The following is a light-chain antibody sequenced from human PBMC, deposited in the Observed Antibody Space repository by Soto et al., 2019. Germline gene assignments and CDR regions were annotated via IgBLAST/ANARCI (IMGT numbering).Light chain of an antibody. CDR1: QSVDND. V-gene: IGKV3D-15*01. Sequence: EIVLTHSPDTLSVSPGDGATLSCRASQSVDNDLAWYQQKPGQPPRLLIYDASTRATGIPARFSGSQSGTEFTLTISSLLSEDFAVYFCQQYNNWPLTFGGGTKVDIK. CDR3: QQYNNWPLT. J-gene: IGKJ4*01. CDR2: DAS.